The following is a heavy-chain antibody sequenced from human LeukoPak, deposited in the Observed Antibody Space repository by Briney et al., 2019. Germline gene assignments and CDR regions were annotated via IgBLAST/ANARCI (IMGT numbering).Heavy chain of an antibody. CDR3: ARDQVYRNYYYYYGMDV. D-gene: IGHD1-14*01. Sequence: GASVKVSCKASGGTFSSYAISGVRQAPGQGLEWMGGIIPIFGTANYAQKFQGRVTITADESTSTAYMELSSLRSEDTAVYYCARDQVYRNYYYYYGMDVWGQGTTVTVSS. V-gene: IGHV1-69*13. CDR2: IIPIFGTA. CDR1: GGTFSSYA. J-gene: IGHJ6*02.